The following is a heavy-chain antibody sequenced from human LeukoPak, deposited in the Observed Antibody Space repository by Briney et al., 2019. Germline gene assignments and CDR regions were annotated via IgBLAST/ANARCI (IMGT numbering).Heavy chain of an antibody. CDR3: ARDIYYDFWSGYSGYYYYGMDV. CDR1: GGSISSYY. D-gene: IGHD3-3*01. V-gene: IGHV4-4*07. Sequence: SETLSLTCTVSGGSISSYYWSWIRQPAGKGLEWIGRIYTSGSTNYNPSLKSRVTMSVDTSKNQFSLKLSSVTAADTAAYYCARDIYYDFWSGYSGYYYYGMDVWGQGTTVTVSS. J-gene: IGHJ6*02. CDR2: IYTSGST.